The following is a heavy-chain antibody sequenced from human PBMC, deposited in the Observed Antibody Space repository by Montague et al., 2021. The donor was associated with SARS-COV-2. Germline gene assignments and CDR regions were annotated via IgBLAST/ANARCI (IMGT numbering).Heavy chain of an antibody. CDR2: IDWDDDK. CDR3: ARTHYDILPGYYYDTDV. V-gene: IGHV2-70*11. Sequence: PALVKPTQTLTLTCTFSGFSLSTSGMCVSWIRQPPGKALEWLARIDWDDDKYYSTPLKTRLTISKDTSKNQVVLTMTNMDPVDTATYYCARTHYDILPGYYYDTDVWGQGTTVTVSS. J-gene: IGHJ6*02. CDR1: GFSLSTSGMC. D-gene: IGHD3-9*01.